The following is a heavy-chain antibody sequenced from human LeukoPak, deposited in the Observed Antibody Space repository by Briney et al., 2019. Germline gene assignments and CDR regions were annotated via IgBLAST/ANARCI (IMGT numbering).Heavy chain of an antibody. Sequence: GGSLRLSCAASGFTFSSYRMNWVRQAPGKGLEWVSSISSSSSYIYYADSVKGRFTISRDNAKNSLYLQMNSLRAEDTAVYYCARGDPQWLVADVDYWGQGTLVTVSS. CDR2: ISSSSSYI. J-gene: IGHJ4*02. CDR1: GFTFSSYR. CDR3: ARGDPQWLVADVDY. V-gene: IGHV3-21*01. D-gene: IGHD6-19*01.